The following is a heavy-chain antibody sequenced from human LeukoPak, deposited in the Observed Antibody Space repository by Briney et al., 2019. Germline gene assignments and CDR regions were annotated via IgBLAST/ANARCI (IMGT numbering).Heavy chain of an antibody. CDR3: ARVREGVGWFDP. Sequence: PSETLSLTCTVSGGSISGYYWSWIRQPPGKRLEWIGYVYDTGATSYNPSLKSRVTMSVDTSKNQFSLKLNSVTAADTAVYYCARVREGVGWFDPWGQGTLVTVSS. V-gene: IGHV4-59*12. J-gene: IGHJ5*02. CDR1: GGSISGYY. D-gene: IGHD3-3*01. CDR2: VYDTGAT.